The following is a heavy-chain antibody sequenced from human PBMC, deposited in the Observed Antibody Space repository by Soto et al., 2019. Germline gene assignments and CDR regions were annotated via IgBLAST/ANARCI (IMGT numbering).Heavy chain of an antibody. CDR2: ISGSGGST. CDR1: GFAFISYA. CDR3: ATPSSPLDY. D-gene: IGHD6-13*01. Sequence: WGSLRLSCAASGFAFISYAMIWFRQSPGKWLEWVSAISGSGGSTYYADSVKGRFTISRDNSKNTLYLQMNSLRAEDTAVYYCATPSSPLDYWGQGTLVTVSS. J-gene: IGHJ4*02. V-gene: IGHV3-23*01.